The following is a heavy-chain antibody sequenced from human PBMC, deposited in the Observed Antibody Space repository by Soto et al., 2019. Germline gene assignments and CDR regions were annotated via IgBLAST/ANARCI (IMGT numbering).Heavy chain of an antibody. D-gene: IGHD6-6*01. Sequence: VASVKVSCKASGVTFSSYAISWVRQAPGQGLEWMGGIIPIFGTANYAQKFQGKVTITADESTSTAYMELSSLRSEDTAVYYCASLEYSSSSAGGWFDPWGKGTLVTNSS. CDR3: ASLEYSSSSAGGWFDP. CDR1: GVTFSSYA. J-gene: IGHJ5*02. V-gene: IGHV1-69*13. CDR2: IIPIFGTA.